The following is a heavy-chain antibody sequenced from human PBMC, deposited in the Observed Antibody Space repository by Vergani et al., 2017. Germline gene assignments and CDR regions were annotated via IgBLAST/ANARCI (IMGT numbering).Heavy chain of an antibody. D-gene: IGHD1-26*01. V-gene: IGHV3-11*06. Sequence: QVQLVESGGGLVKPGGSLRLSCAASGFTFSDYYMSWIRQAPGKGLEWVSYISSSSSYTNYADSVKGRFTISRDNAKNSLYLQMNSLRAEDTAVYYCAREFPSGYLDYWGQGTLVTVSS. CDR1: GFTFSDYY. CDR3: AREFPSGYLDY. CDR2: ISSSSSYT. J-gene: IGHJ4*02.